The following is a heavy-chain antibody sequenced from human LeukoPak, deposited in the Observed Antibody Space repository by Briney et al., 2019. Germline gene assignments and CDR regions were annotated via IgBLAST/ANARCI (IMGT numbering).Heavy chain of an antibody. J-gene: IGHJ5*02. CDR3: ARGVIAAAGVDWFDP. Sequence: ASVEVSCKASGGTFSSYAISWVRQAPGRGLEWMGGIIPIFGTANYAQKFQGRVTITTDESTSTAYMELSSLRSEDTAVYYCARGVIAAAGVDWFDPWGQGTLVTVSS. CDR1: GGTFSSYA. D-gene: IGHD6-13*01. CDR2: IIPIFGTA. V-gene: IGHV1-69*05.